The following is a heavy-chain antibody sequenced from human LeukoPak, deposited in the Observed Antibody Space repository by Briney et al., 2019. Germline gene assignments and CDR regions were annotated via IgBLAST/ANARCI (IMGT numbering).Heavy chain of an antibody. D-gene: IGHD3-10*01. J-gene: IGHJ6*03. CDR2: IKQGGSEK. V-gene: IGHV3-7*01. CDR1: GFTFSSYW. Sequence: PGGSLRLSCAASGFTFSSYWMSWVRQAPRKWLEWVANIKQGGSEKYYVDSVKGRFTIARDNEKNSLYLQMNSLRAEDTAVYYCGRGDTMVRGVIKAYYYYYMDVWGKGTTVTVSS. CDR3: GRGDTMVRGVIKAYYYYYMDV.